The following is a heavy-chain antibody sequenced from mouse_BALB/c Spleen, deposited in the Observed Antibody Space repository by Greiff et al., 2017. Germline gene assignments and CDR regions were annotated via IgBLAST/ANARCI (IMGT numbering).Heavy chain of an antibody. V-gene: IGHV3-6*02. Sequence: DVQLVESGPGLVKPSQSLSLTCSVTGYSITSGYYWNWIRQFPGNKLEWMGYISYDGSNNYNPSLKNRISITRDTSKNQFFLKLNSVTTEDTATYYCARKLVLDYAMDYWGQGTSVTVSS. CDR3: ARKLVLDYAMDY. J-gene: IGHJ4*01. CDR2: ISYDGSN. D-gene: IGHD2-12*01. CDR1: GYSITSGYY.